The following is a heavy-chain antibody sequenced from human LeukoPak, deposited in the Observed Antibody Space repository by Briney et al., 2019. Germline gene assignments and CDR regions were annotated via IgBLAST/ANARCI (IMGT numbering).Heavy chain of an antibody. CDR3: VRKAGYCTAASCSKTNWFDP. CDR2: ISNGY. J-gene: IGHJ5*02. Sequence: GGSLRLSCIASGFVFSSHAMTWVRQAPGKGLEWVSAISNGYYYADSVKGRFTISRDNSKNTVYLQTASLRAEATAVYFCVRKAGYCTAASCSKTNWFDPWGQGTLVTVSS. D-gene: IGHD2-8*02. V-gene: IGHV3-23*05. CDR1: GFVFSSHA.